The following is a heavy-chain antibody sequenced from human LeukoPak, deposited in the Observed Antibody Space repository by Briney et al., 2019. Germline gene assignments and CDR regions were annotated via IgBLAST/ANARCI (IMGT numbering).Heavy chain of an antibody. D-gene: IGHD1-26*01. V-gene: IGHV3-23*01. J-gene: IGHJ6*03. CDR2: ISGSGGST. CDR3: AKYVEATIGASYYYYYYMDV. CDR1: GFTFSAFA. Sequence: GSLRLSCAASGFTFSAFAMTWVGQAPGKGLDWVAAISGSGGSTYYEDSVKGRFTISRDNSKNTLYLQMNSLRAEDTAVYYCAKYVEATIGASYYYYYYMDVWGKGTTVTVSS.